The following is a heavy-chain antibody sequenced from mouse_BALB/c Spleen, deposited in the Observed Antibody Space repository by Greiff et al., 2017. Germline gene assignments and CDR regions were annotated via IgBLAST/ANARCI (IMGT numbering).Heavy chain of an antibody. V-gene: IGHV3-6*02. D-gene: IGHD1-2*01. CDR2: ISYDGSN. J-gene: IGHJ1*01. CDR1: GYSITSGYY. CDR3: AREEISVHYCGYGWYFDV. Sequence: DVHLVESGPGLVKPSQSLSLTCSVTGYSITSGYYWNWIRQFPGNKLEWMGYISYDGSNNYNPSLKNRISITRDTSKNQFFLKLNSVTTEDTATYYCAREEISVHYCGYGWYFDVWGAGTTVTVSS.